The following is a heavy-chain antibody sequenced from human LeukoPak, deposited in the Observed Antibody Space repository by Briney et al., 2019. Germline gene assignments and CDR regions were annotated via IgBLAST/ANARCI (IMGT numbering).Heavy chain of an antibody. Sequence: GGSLRLSCAASGFTFSSYEMNWVRQAPGKGLEWVSYISSSGTTIYYADSVKGRFTISRDNAKNSLYLQMNSLRAEDTAVYYCARDPVYCDYSFDYWGQGTLVTVSS. J-gene: IGHJ4*02. CDR1: GFTFSSYE. V-gene: IGHV3-48*03. CDR2: ISSSGTTI. CDR3: ARDPVYCDYSFDY. D-gene: IGHD4-17*01.